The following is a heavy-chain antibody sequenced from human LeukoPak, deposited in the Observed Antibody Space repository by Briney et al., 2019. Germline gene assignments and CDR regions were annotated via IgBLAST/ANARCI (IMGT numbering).Heavy chain of an antibody. D-gene: IGHD3-10*02. J-gene: IGHJ6*04. CDR2: ISYDGSNR. CDR1: GFTFSSYG. Sequence: GGSLRLSCAVSGFTFSSYGMHWVRQAPGKGLEWVAVISYDGSNRYYADSVKGRFTISRDNAKNSLYLQMNSLRAEDTAVYYCAELGITMIGGVWGKGTTVTISS. CDR3: AELGITMIGGV. V-gene: IGHV3-30*18.